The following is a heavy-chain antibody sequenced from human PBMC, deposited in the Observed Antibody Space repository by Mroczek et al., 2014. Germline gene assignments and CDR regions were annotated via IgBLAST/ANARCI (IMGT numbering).Heavy chain of an antibody. CDR2: INHSGST. V-gene: IGHV4-34*01. Sequence: QVQLQQWGAGLLKPSETLSLTCAVYGGSFSGYYWSWIRQPPGKGLEWIGEINHSGSTNYNPSLKSRVTISVDTSKNQFSLKLSSVTAADTAVYYCARADYYGSGIPLPYYFDYWGQGTLVTVSS. J-gene: IGHJ4*02. CDR3: ARADYYGSGIPLPYYFDY. D-gene: IGHD3-10*01. CDR1: GGSFSGYY.